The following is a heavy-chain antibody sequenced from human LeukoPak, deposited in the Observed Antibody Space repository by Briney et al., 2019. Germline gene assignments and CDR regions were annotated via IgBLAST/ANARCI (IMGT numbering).Heavy chain of an antibody. Sequence: GGSLRLSCAASGFYFSSFGMNWVRQAPGKGLEWVADLSHDGRNKNYADSVKGRFIISRDNSKKTLYLQMNSLRGEDTAAYYCARFREYTYGPFDSWGPGTLVTVSS. V-gene: IGHV3-30*04. CDR2: LSHDGRNK. J-gene: IGHJ4*02. D-gene: IGHD5-18*01. CDR1: GFYFSSFG. CDR3: ARFREYTYGPFDS.